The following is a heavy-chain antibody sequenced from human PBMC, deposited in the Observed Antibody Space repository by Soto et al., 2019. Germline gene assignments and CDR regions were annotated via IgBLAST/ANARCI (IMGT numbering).Heavy chain of an antibody. CDR1: GFTFSSYS. CDR3: ARDRGIVVVPAAIHYYDGMDV. CDR2: ISSSSSYI. J-gene: IGHJ6*02. Sequence: VQLVESGGGLVKPGGSLRLSCAASGFTFSSYSMNWVRQAPGKGLEWVSSISSSSSYIYYADSVKGRFTISRDNAKNSRYLQMNSLRAEDTAVYYCARDRGIVVVPAAIHYYDGMDVWGQGTTVTVSS. V-gene: IGHV3-21*01. D-gene: IGHD2-2*01.